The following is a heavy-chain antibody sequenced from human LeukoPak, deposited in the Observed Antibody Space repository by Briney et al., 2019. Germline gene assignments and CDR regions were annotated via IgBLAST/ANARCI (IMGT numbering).Heavy chain of an antibody. CDR3: AKGSSSSGWYGVDDY. CDR2: ISSDGSNN. Sequence: PGGSLRLSCAASGFTFSSYGMHWVRQAPGKGLEWVALISSDGSNNYYANSVKGRFTISRDNSKNTLYLQMNSLRAEDTAVYYCAKGSSSSGWYGVDDYWGQGTLVTVSS. D-gene: IGHD6-19*01. V-gene: IGHV3-30*18. J-gene: IGHJ4*02. CDR1: GFTFSSYG.